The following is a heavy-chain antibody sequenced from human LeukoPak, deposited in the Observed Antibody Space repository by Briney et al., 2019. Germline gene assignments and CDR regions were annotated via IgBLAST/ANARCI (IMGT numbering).Heavy chain of an antibody. J-gene: IGHJ6*02. CDR1: GGSLSSGGYS. V-gene: IGHV4-30-2*01. Sequence: PSQTLSLTCAVSGGSLSSGGYSWSWVRQPPGRGLEWLGYIYHSGSTYYNPSLKSRVTISVDRSKNQFSLKLSSVTAADTAVYYCASSFGYCSSTSCYADYGMDVWGQGTTVTVSS. CDR3: ASSFGYCSSTSCYADYGMDV. D-gene: IGHD2-2*01. CDR2: IYHSGST.